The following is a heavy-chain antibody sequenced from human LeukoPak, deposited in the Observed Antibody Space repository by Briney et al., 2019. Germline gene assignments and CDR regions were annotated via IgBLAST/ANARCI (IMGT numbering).Heavy chain of an antibody. Sequence: GGSLRLSCVASGFAFNTYVMSWVRQAPGKGLEWVAVILNDGSNQYYADSVKGRFTVSRDNSKNTVFLQVNSLRADDTAVYYCARDGVNWGIDLWGQGTLVIVSS. CDR1: GFAFNTYV. CDR2: ILNDGSNQ. V-gene: IGHV3-33*08. J-gene: IGHJ5*02. D-gene: IGHD7-27*01. CDR3: ARDGVNWGIDL.